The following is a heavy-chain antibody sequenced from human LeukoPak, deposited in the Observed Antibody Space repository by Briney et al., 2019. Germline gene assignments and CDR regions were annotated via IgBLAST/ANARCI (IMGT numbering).Heavy chain of an antibody. CDR3: ARGGNVVVVPAARYYYYMDV. D-gene: IGHD2-2*01. V-gene: IGHV4-59*01. J-gene: IGHJ6*03. Sequence: SETLSLTCTVSGGSINSYYWSWIRQPPGKGLECIGYIHYTGSTNYNPSLKSRVTISVDTSKNQFSLKLSSVTAADTAVYYCARGGNVVVVPAARYYYYMDVWGKGTTVTISS. CDR2: IHYTGST. CDR1: GGSINSYY.